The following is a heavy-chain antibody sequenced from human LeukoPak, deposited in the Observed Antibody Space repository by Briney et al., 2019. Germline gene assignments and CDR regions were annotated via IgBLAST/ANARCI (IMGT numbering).Heavy chain of an antibody. CDR3: ARGGPSPPVPDY. CDR2: IYYSGST. J-gene: IGHJ4*02. CDR1: GGSISSGGYS. V-gene: IGHV4-31*03. Sequence: TLSLTCTVSGGSISSGGYSWSWIRQHPGKGLEWIGYIYYSGSTYYNPSLKSRVTISVDTSKNQFSLKLSSVTAADTAVYYCARGGPSPPVPDYWGQGTLVTVSS.